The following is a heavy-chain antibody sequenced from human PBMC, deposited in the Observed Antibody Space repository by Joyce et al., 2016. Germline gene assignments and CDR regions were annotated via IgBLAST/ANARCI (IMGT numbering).Heavy chain of an antibody. CDR1: GSTFSTSS. J-gene: IGHJ6*02. D-gene: IGHD3-16*01. V-gene: IGHV3-21*01. CDR3: ARGGISYYYAMDV. CDR2: ISDNSYYI. Sequence: QLVESGGGVVKPGGSLRLSCEASGSTFSTSSMSWFRQAPGKGVEWVAAISDNSYYIFHAKTVRGRFTVSRDNAKKTLYLQMNSLRAEDSAVFYCARGGISYYYAMDVWGQGTTVTVSS.